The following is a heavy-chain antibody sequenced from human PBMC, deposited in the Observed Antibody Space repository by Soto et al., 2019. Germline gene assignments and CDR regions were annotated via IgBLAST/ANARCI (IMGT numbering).Heavy chain of an antibody. CDR3: TTGLYGSGSSGGMDV. CDR2: IKSKPDGGTT. J-gene: IGHJ6*02. D-gene: IGHD3-10*01. V-gene: IGHV3-15*01. Sequence: EVQLVESGGGLVKPGGSLRLSGAASGFTFSNAWMSWVRQPPGKGLEWVGRIKSKPDGGTTDYAAPVKGRFTISRDDSKNTLYLQMNSLKTEDTAVYYCTTGLYGSGSSGGMDVWGQGTTVTVAS. CDR1: GFTFSNAW.